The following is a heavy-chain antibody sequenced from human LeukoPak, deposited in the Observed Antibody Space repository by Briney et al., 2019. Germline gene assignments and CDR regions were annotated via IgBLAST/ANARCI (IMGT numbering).Heavy chain of an antibody. D-gene: IGHD3-10*01. CDR2: INSGGGST. CDR3: AKVGGSGFGELFKDY. Sequence: GGSLRLSCAASGFTFNDFAMTWVRQAPGKGLEWVSSINSGGGSTYYPDSVKGRFTISRDNSKDTLYLQMNSLRVEDTAVYYCAKVGGSGFGELFKDYWGQGTLVTVS. CDR1: GFTFNDFA. V-gene: IGHV3-23*01. J-gene: IGHJ1*01.